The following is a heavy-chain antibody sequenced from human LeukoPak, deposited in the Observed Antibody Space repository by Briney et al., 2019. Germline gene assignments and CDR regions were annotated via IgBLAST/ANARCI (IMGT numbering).Heavy chain of an antibody. CDR2: FDPEEGET. CDR1: VYTLTDLS. CDR3: ATLYFDSRGAFDY. D-gene: IGHD3-16*01. Sequence: ASVKVSCKVSVYTLTDLSMHWVRQAPGKGLEWMGGFDPEEGETIHAQKFRGRVTMTEDTSTDTAYMELRSLRSEDTAVYYCATLYFDSRGAFDYWGQGTLVTVSS. J-gene: IGHJ4*02. V-gene: IGHV1-24*01.